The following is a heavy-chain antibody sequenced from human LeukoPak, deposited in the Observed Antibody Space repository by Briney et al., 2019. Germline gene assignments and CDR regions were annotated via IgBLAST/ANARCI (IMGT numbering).Heavy chain of an antibody. Sequence: SETLSLTCSVSGGSISSSGHYWGWIRQPPGKGLEWIGSIYYSGSTYYNPSLKSRVTISVDTSKNQFSLKLSSVTAADTAVYYCARARRQIGGGGLLDYWGQGTLVTVSS. J-gene: IGHJ4*02. V-gene: IGHV4-39*07. CDR3: ARARRQIGGGGLLDY. D-gene: IGHD5-12*01. CDR1: GGSISSSGHY. CDR2: IYYSGST.